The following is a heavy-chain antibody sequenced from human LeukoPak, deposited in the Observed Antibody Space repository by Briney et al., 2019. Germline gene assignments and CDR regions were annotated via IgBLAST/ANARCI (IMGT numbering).Heavy chain of an antibody. D-gene: IGHD6-13*01. V-gene: IGHV4-39*01. J-gene: IGHJ5*02. CDR3: ARRRWAPYSSSWGNWFDP. CDR2: IYYSGST. CDR1: GGSISSSSYY. Sequence: SETLSLTCTVSGGSISSSSYYWGWIRQPPGKGLEWIGSIYYSGSTYYNPSLKSRVTISVDTSKNQFSLKLSSVTAADTAVYYCARRRWAPYSSSWGNWFDPWGQGTLVTVSS.